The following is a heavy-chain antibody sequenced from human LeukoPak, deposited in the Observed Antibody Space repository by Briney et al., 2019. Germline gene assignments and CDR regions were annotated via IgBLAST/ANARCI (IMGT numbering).Heavy chain of an antibody. Sequence: SVKVSCKASGGTFSSYAISWVRQAPGQGLEWMGRIIPILGIANYAQKFQGRVTITADKSTSTAYMELSSLRSEDTAVYYCAREDTAMAYYFDYWGQGTRSPSPQ. CDR3: AREDTAMAYYFDY. J-gene: IGHJ4*02. CDR1: GGTFSSYA. V-gene: IGHV1-69*04. CDR2: IIPILGIA. D-gene: IGHD5-18*01.